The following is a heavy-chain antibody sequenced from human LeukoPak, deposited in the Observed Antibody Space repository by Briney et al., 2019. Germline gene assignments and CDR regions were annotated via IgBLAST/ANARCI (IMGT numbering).Heavy chain of an antibody. CDR3: ARRQVVGATSRAFDI. CDR1: GGSFSGYY. D-gene: IGHD1-26*01. V-gene: IGHV4-34*01. J-gene: IGHJ3*02. Sequence: SETLSLTCAVYGGSFSGYYWSWIRQPPGKGLEWIGEINHSGSTNYNPSLKSRVTISVDTSKNQFSLKLSSVTAADTAVYYCARRQVVGATSRAFDIWGQGTMVTVSS. CDR2: INHSGST.